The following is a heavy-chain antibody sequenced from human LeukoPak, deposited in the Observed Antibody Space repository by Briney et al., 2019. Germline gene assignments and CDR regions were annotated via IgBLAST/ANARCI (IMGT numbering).Heavy chain of an antibody. CDR3: ARDDDILTGYPFDY. J-gene: IGHJ4*02. D-gene: IGHD3-9*01. CDR1: GFTFSSYS. Sequence: GGSLRFSCAASGFTFSSYSMNWVRQAPGKGLEWVSSISSSSSYIYYADSVKGRFTISRDNTKNSLYLQMNSLRAEDTAVYYCARDDDILTGYPFDYWGPGTLVTVSS. V-gene: IGHV3-21*01. CDR2: ISSSSSYI.